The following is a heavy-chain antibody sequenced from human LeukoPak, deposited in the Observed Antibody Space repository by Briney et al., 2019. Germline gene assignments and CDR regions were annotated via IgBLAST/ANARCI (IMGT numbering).Heavy chain of an antibody. D-gene: IGHD3-16*01. Sequence: GGSLRLSCAASGFSFSTFGMHLARRAPGKGLEWVAVIWNDGSKKFYAESVKGRFTISRDNSQNTLYLQMNRLRAEDTAVYYCGRDSLGGDYWGQGTLVTVSS. CDR3: GRDSLGGDY. V-gene: IGHV3-33*08. CDR1: GFSFSTFG. J-gene: IGHJ4*02. CDR2: IWNDGSKK.